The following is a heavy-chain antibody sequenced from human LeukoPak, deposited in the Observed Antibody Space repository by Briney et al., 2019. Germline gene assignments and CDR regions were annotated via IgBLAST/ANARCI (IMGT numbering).Heavy chain of an antibody. J-gene: IGHJ4*02. CDR2: ISWNSNSI. Sequence: QPGGSLRLSCAASGYTFDDYVMHWVRQAPGKGLEWVASISWNSNSIGYADSVKGRFTISRDNAKSSLYLQMSSLRAEDTAFYYCAKGASPDYWGRGTLVTVSS. CDR1: GYTFDDYV. V-gene: IGHV3-9*01. CDR3: AKGASPDY.